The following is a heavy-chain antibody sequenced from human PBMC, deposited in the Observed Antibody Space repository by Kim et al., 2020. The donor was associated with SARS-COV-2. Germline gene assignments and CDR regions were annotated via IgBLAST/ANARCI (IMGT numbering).Heavy chain of an antibody. D-gene: IGHD1-26*01. V-gene: IGHV3-15*01. CDR3: TPDTPLMGGGEFEY. CDR2: IKSIPNGGTT. J-gene: IGHJ4*02. CDR1: GFTFNIAW. Sequence: GGSLRLSCAASGFTFNIAWMNWVRQIPGKGLEWVGVIKSIPNGGTTAYAAPLEGRFTISRDDSKNTVYLQMNSLMIEDTAVYYCTPDTPLMGGGEFEYWGQGTLVTVSS.